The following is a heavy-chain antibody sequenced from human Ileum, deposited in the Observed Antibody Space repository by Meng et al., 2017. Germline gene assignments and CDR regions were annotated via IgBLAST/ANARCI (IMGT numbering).Heavy chain of an antibody. CDR1: GVSISSGDYY. CDR2: IYYSGST. D-gene: IGHD3-22*01. J-gene: IGHJ4*02. Sequence: QVQLQESGPGLVNPSQTLSLTCTVSGVSISSGDYYWSWIRQPPGKGLEWIGYIYYSGSTYYNPSLKSRLTISVDTSKNQFSLKLSSVTAADTAVYYCARDRDSSGYYPYWGQGTLVTVSS. CDR3: ARDRDSSGYYPY. V-gene: IGHV4-30-4*01.